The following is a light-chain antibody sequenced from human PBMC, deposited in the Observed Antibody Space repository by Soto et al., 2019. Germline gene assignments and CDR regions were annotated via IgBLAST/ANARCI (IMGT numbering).Light chain of an antibody. CDR3: QQRSTWPPFS. J-gene: IGKJ5*01. Sequence: IVLTQSPDTLSLSPGERATLSCRASQSVSSNYLAWYQQKLGQAPRLLIYDASNRATGIPVRFSGSGSGTDFTLTISSLEPEDFAVYYCQQRSTWPPFSFGQGTRLEI. CDR2: DAS. CDR1: QSVSSNY. V-gene: IGKV3D-20*02.